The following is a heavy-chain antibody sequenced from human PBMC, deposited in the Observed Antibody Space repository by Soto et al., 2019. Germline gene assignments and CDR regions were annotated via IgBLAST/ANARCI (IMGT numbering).Heavy chain of an antibody. Sequence: QVQLVQSGAEVKKPGASVKVSCKASAYTFTSYGISWVRQAPGQGLEWMGWISVNNGNTNYAQKLQGRVTMTTDTSTTTAYMELRSLRSDDTAVYYCARYQGQDSGWYSFDYWGQGTLVTVSS. V-gene: IGHV1-18*04. D-gene: IGHD6-19*01. J-gene: IGHJ4*02. CDR2: ISVNNGNT. CDR1: AYTFTSYG. CDR3: ARYQGQDSGWYSFDY.